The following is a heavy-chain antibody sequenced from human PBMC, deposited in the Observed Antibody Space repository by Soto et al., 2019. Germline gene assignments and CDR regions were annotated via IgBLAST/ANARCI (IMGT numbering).Heavy chain of an antibody. D-gene: IGHD6-13*01. Sequence: PSETLALTCAVSGGSIRSYYGSWIRQPPGKGLEWIGYIYFSGGTNYNPSLKSRVTISVDTSKNQFSLKLSSVTAADTAVYYCARESRSWYGSIWDYWGQGTLVTVSS. CDR2: IYFSGGT. CDR3: ARESRSWYGSIWDY. J-gene: IGHJ4*02. CDR1: GGSIRSYY. V-gene: IGHV4-59*12.